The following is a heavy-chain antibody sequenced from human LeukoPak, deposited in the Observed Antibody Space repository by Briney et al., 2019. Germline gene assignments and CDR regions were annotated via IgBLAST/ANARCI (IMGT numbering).Heavy chain of an antibody. Sequence: GGSLRLSCAASGFTFSSYAMHWVRQAPGKGLEWVSGISWNSGSIGYADSVKGRFTISRDNAKNSLYLQMNSLRAEDTALYYCAKGPGYTSSWYLRNFDYWGQGTLVTVSS. J-gene: IGHJ4*02. CDR3: AKGPGYTSSWYLRNFDY. D-gene: IGHD6-13*01. V-gene: IGHV3-9*01. CDR2: ISWNSGSI. CDR1: GFTFSSYA.